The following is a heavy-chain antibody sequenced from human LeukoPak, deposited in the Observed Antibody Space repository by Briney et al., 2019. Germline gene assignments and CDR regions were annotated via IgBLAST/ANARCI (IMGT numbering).Heavy chain of an antibody. Sequence: GGSLRLPCAASRFTFSSYWMSWVRQAPGKGPEWVANIKQDGSDKSYVDSVKGRFTISRDNAKNSLYLQMNSLRAEDTAVYYCAREFYSNYNYYFDYWGQGTLVTVSS. D-gene: IGHD4-11*01. J-gene: IGHJ4*02. CDR2: IKQDGSDK. CDR3: AREFYSNYNYYFDY. V-gene: IGHV3-7*01. CDR1: RFTFSSYW.